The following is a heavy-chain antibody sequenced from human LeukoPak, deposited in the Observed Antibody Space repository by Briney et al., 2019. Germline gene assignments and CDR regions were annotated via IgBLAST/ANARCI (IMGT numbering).Heavy chain of an antibody. D-gene: IGHD3-3*01. V-gene: IGHV4-34*01. CDR2: IHYSGST. J-gene: IGHJ4*02. CDR1: GGSFSGYY. CDR3: AREVRRKELRFLEWSHFDY. Sequence: RPSETLSLTCAVYGGSFSGYYWSWIRQPPGKGLEWIGSIHYSGSTNYNPSLKSRVTISVDTSKNQFSLKLSSVTAADTAVYYCAREVRRKELRFLEWSHFDYWGQGTLVTVSS.